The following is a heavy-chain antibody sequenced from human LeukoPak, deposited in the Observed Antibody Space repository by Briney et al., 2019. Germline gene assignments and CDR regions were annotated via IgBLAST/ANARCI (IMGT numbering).Heavy chain of an antibody. D-gene: IGHD2-2*01. CDR2: ISYSGST. CDR3: AAIVVVPPAIAY. V-gene: IGHV4-31*03. Sequence: SETLSLTYTVSGASISSDAYCWSWIRQHPGKGLEWIGYISYSGSTYYNPSLKSRITISADTSKNQFSLNLSSVTAADTAVYFCAAIVVVPPAIAYWGQGTLVTVSS. CDR1: GASISSDAYC. J-gene: IGHJ4*02.